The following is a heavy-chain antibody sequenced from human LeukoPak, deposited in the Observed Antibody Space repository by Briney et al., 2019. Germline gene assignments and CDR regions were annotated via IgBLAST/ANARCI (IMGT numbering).Heavy chain of an antibody. V-gene: IGHV4-59*01. Sequence: SETLSLTCTVSGGSISSYYWSWIRQPPGKGLEWIGYIYYSGSTNYNPSLKSRVTISVDTSKNQFSLKLSSVTAADTAVYYCARGVGGDFWPDGPWDYYYGTDVWGQGTTVTVSS. CDR2: IYYSGST. D-gene: IGHD3-3*01. CDR1: GGSISSYY. CDR3: ARGVGGDFWPDGPWDYYYGTDV. J-gene: IGHJ6*02.